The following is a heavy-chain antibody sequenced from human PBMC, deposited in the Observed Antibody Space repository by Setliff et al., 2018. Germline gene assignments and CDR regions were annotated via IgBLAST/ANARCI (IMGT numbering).Heavy chain of an antibody. CDR2: IKSKTEGGTT. CDR3: TTELGDQTSYNWNYWH. CDR1: GFTFSNAW. D-gene: IGHD1-7*01. V-gene: IGHV3-15*01. J-gene: IGHJ4*02. Sequence: GGSLRLSCAASGFTFSNAWMSWVRQAPGKGLEWVGRIKSKTEGGTTDYAAPVKGRFTISREDSKNTLDLQMNRLKTEDTAVYYCTTELGDQTSYNWNYWHWGQGTLVTVSS.